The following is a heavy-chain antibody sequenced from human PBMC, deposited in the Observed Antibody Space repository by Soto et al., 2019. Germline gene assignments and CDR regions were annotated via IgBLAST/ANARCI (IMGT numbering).Heavy chain of an antibody. D-gene: IGHD6-19*01. CDR1: GFTFSSYA. V-gene: IGHV3-23*01. Sequence: GGSLILSCAASGFTFSSYAMSWVRQASGKGPEWVSGISDSGGTTYYADSVKGRFTISRDSSKNTPYLQMHSLRAEDTAVYYCAKDRGSSGWAFDYWGQGTLVTVSS. CDR3: AKDRGSSGWAFDY. CDR2: ISDSGGTT. J-gene: IGHJ4*02.